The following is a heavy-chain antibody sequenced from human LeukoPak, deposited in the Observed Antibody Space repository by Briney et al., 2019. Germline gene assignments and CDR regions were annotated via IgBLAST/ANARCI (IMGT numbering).Heavy chain of an antibody. Sequence: GESLKISCKGSGYSSTTYWIGWVRQMPGKGLEWMGIIYPGDSDTRYSPSFQGQVTISADKSVTTTYLHWSSLKASDTAMYYFARRPLSSPHFDSWGQGTLVTVSS. D-gene: IGHD6-13*01. CDR2: IYPGDSDT. CDR1: GYSSTTYW. V-gene: IGHV5-51*01. J-gene: IGHJ4*02. CDR3: ARRPLSSPHFDS.